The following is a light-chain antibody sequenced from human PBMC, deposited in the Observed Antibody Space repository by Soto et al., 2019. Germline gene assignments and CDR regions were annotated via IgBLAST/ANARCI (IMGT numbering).Light chain of an antibody. Sequence: IPMTQSPSSFSASTGDRVTITCRASQGISSYLAWYQQKPGKAPKLLIYAASALQSGVPSRFSGSGSGTDFTLTISCLQSEDFATYYCQQYYSYPWTFGQGTKVAIK. CDR2: AAS. J-gene: IGKJ1*01. CDR3: QQYYSYPWT. V-gene: IGKV1-8*01. CDR1: QGISSY.